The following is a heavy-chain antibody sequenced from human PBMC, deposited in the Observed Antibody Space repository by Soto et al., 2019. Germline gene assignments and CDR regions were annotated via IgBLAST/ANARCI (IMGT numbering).Heavy chain of an antibody. Sequence: GGSLRLSCAASGFTFSTYDMIWVRQAPGKGLEWVSSIRGSGTTMFYADSVKGRFTISRDNAKDSLYLQMNSLRAEDTAVYYCARTHHYYYNGMDVWGQGTAVTVSS. J-gene: IGHJ6*02. V-gene: IGHV3-48*03. CDR3: ARTHHYYYNGMDV. CDR2: IRGSGTTM. CDR1: GFTFSTYD.